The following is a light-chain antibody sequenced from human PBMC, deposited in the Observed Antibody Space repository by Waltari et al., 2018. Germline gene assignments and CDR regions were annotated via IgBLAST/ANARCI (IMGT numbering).Light chain of an antibody. V-gene: IGKV2-30*02. CDR2: KVS. Sequence: DVVMTQSPLSLPVTLGQPASISCRSSQRLVHSDGNTYLNWFQQRPGRYPRRLMYKVSTREPGGPARFCGGGSGTDFTLKISRVEAQDVGVYYCMQGTHWPPWTFGQGTKVEIK. CDR3: MQGTHWPPWT. J-gene: IGKJ1*01. CDR1: QRLVHSDGNTY.